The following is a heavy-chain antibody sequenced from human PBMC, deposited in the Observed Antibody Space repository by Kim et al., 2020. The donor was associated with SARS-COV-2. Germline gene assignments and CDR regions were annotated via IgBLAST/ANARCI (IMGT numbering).Heavy chain of an antibody. V-gene: IGHV4-39*07. Sequence: SETLSLTCTVSGGSISSSSYYWGWIRQPPGKGLEWIGSIYYSGSTYYNPSLKSRVTISVDTSKNQFSLKLSSVTAADTAVYYCARANYGMIVVVINDYPNWYFDLWGRGTLVTVSS. D-gene: IGHD3-22*01. J-gene: IGHJ2*01. CDR2: IYYSGST. CDR3: ARANYGMIVVVINDYPNWYFDL. CDR1: GGSISSSSYY.